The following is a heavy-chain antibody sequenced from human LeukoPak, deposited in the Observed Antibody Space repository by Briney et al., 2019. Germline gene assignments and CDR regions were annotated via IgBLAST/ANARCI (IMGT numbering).Heavy chain of an antibody. V-gene: IGHV1-8*01. Sequence: ASVKVSCKASGYSFSSYDINWVRQATGQGLEWMGWMNPNSGNTVYAQKFQGRVTMTRSTSISTAYMELSSLSSEDTAVYYCARGIAAAGTNWFDPWGQGTLVTVSS. CDR3: ARGIAAAGTNWFDP. D-gene: IGHD6-13*01. CDR2: MNPNSGNT. J-gene: IGHJ5*02. CDR1: GYSFSSYD.